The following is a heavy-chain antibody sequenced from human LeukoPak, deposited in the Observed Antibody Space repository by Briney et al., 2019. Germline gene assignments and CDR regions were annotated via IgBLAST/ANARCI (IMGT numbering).Heavy chain of an antibody. CDR1: GFTFSSYS. Sequence: GGSLRLSCAASGFTFSSYSMNWVRQAPGKGLEWVSSISSSRSYIYYADSVKGRFTISRDNAKNSLYLQMNSLRAEDTAVYYCARDDYDFWSGYLNWFDPWGQGTLVTVSS. V-gene: IGHV3-21*01. CDR3: ARDDYDFWSGYLNWFDP. J-gene: IGHJ5*02. D-gene: IGHD3-3*01. CDR2: ISSSRSYI.